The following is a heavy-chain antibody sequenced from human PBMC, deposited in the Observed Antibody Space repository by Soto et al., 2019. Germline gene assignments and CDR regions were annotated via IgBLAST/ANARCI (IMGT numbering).Heavy chain of an antibody. CDR2: IYYSGST. D-gene: IGHD3-10*01. V-gene: IGHV4-59*01. CDR1: GGSISSYY. J-gene: IGHJ4*02. CDR3: ASHYGSGSYVDY. Sequence: SETLSLTCTVSGGSISSYYWSWIRQPPGKGLEWIGYIYYSGSTNYNPSLKSRVTISVDTSKNQFSMKLSSVTAADTAVYYCASHYGSGSYVDYWGQGTLVTVSS.